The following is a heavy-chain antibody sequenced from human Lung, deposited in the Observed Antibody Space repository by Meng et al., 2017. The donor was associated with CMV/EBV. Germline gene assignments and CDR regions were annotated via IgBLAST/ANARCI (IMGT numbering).Heavy chain of an antibody. CDR2: IYYSGSS. CDR1: GASIDSDNYY. J-gene: IGHJ6*02. V-gene: IGHV4-30-4*08. Sequence: LXXTVSGASIDSDNYYWSWIRQPPGKGLEWIGYIYYSGSSFYNPSLKSRVTISLNMSKNQFSLYLSSVTAADTAVYYCARADYYNRMDVWGQGTTVTVSS. CDR3: ARADYYNRMDV.